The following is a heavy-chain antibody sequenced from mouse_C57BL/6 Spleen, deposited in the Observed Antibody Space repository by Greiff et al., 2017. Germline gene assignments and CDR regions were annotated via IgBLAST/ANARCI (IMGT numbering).Heavy chain of an antibody. CDR2: IDPETGGT. CDR1: GYTFTDYE. J-gene: IGHJ3*01. D-gene: IGHD1-1*01. CDR3: TSYYGSGYGFAY. V-gene: IGHV1-15*01. Sequence: QVQLQQSGAELVRPGASVTLSCKASGYTFTDYEMHWVKQTPVHGLEWIGAIDPETGGTAYNQKFKGKAILTADKSSSTAYMELRSLTSEDSAVYYCTSYYGSGYGFAYWGQGTLVTVSA.